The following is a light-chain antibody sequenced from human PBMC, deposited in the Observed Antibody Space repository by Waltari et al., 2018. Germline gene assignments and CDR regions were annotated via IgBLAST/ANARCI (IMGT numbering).Light chain of an antibody. CDR3: CSYAGSYTLV. V-gene: IGLV2-11*01. J-gene: IGLJ2*01. CDR2: DVS. Sequence: QSALTQPRSVSGSPGQSVTIFCTGTSSDVGGSSYVSWYQQHHGKAPKLMIYDVSKRPSGVPDRFSGSKSGNTASLTISGLQAEDEADYYCCSYAGSYTLVFGGGTKLTVL. CDR1: SSDVGGSSY.